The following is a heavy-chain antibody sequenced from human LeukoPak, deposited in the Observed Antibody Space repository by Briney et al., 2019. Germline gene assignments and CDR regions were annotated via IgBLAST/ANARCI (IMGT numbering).Heavy chain of an antibody. CDR1: GFTFNIYA. CDR2: ISETSRKT. J-gene: IGHJ4*02. V-gene: IGHV3-23*01. CDR3: AKDHYWSIDY. Sequence: GGSLRLSCAVSGFTFNIYAMSWVRQAPGKGLEWVSAISETSRKTYYADSVKGRFTISRDIAKNTLYLQMNSLRAEDTGVYYCAKDHYWSIDYWGRGTLVTVSS. D-gene: IGHD3-3*01.